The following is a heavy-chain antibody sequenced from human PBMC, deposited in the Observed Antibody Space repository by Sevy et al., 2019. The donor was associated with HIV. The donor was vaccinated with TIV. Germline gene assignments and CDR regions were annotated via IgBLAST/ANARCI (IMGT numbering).Heavy chain of an antibody. Sequence: ASVKVSCKASGYTFTSYYMHWVRQAPGQGLEWMGIINPSGGSTSYAQKFQGRVTMTRETSTSTVYMELSSLRSEDTAVYYCARDHDDFWSGYFGGYGMDVWGQGTTVTVSS. CDR3: ARDHDDFWSGYFGGYGMDV. CDR1: GYTFTSYY. D-gene: IGHD3-3*01. CDR2: INPSGGST. V-gene: IGHV1-46*03. J-gene: IGHJ6*02.